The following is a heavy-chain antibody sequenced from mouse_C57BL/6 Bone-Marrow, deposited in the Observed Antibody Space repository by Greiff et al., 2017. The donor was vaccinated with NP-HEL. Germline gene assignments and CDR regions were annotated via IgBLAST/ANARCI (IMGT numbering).Heavy chain of an antibody. V-gene: IGHV1-64*01. Sequence: LPPPFSALVPPVASVPFSCPSSFFPFPISSLPLVTPRPVPGLEWIGLIHPNCCSTHYTSKFQSKATLTVDKSSSTAYMQLSSLTSEDSAVYYCARGRAWYAYWGQETLVTVAA. J-gene: IGHJ3*01. CDR3: ARGRAWYAY. CDR1: FFPFPISS. CDR2: IHPNCCST.